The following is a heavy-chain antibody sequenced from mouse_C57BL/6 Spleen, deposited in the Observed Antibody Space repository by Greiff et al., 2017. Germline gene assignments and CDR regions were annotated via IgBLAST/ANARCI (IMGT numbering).Heavy chain of an antibody. D-gene: IGHD2-5*01. CDR1: GYAFTNYL. CDR3: ARGGAYYSNYFDY. V-gene: IGHV1-54*01. Sequence: QVQLQQSGAELVRPGTSVTVSCKASGYAFTNYLIEWVKQRPGQGLEWIGVINPGSGGTNYNEKFKGKATLTADKYSSTAYMQLSSLTSEDSAVYFCARGGAYYSNYFDYWGQGTTLTVSS. J-gene: IGHJ2*01. CDR2: INPGSGGT.